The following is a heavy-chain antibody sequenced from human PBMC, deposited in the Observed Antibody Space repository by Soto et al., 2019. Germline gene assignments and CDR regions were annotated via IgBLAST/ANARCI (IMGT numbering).Heavy chain of an antibody. CDR2: IKQDGSEK. CDR1: GFTFSSYW. D-gene: IGHD3-10*01. V-gene: IGHV3-7*01. Sequence: EVQLVESGGGLVQPGGSLRLSCAASGFTFSSYWMSWVRQAPGKGLEWVANIKQDGSEKYYVDSVKGRFTISRDNAKNSLYLQMNSLRAEDTAVYYCARVGGSSLRYYGSGSYYNSPIGYWGQGTLVTVSS. J-gene: IGHJ4*02. CDR3: ARVGGSSLRYYGSGSYYNSPIGY.